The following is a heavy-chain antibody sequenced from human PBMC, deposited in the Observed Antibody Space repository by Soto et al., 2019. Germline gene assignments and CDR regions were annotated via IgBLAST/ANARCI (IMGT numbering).Heavy chain of an antibody. CDR1: GYTFTGYY. Sequence: QVPLVQSGAEVKKPGASVKVSCKASGYTFTGYYMHWVRQAPGQGLEWMGWINPNSGGTNYAQKFQGRVTMTRDTSISTAYMELSRLRSDDTAVYYCARGEYYDYVWGSSPFDYWGQGTLVTVSS. V-gene: IGHV1-2*02. J-gene: IGHJ4*02. CDR2: INPNSGGT. CDR3: ARGEYYDYVWGSSPFDY. D-gene: IGHD3-16*01.